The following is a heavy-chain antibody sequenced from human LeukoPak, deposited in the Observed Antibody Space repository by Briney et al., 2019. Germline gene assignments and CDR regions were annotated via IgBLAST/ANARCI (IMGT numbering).Heavy chain of an antibody. J-gene: IGHJ4*02. CDR2: GNSDGSSA. D-gene: IGHD6-19*01. CDR3: ARGSTQYSSGWYGLDY. Sequence: GGSLRLSCAASGFTFSSYWMHWVRQAPGKGLVWVSRGNSDGSSATYADSVKGRFTISRDNAKNTLYLQTNSLRAEDTAVYYCARGSTQYSSGWYGLDYWGQGTLVTVSS. V-gene: IGHV3-74*01. CDR1: GFTFSSYW.